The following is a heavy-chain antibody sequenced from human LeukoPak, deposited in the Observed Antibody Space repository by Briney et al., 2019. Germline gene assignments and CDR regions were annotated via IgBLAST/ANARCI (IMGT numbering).Heavy chain of an antibody. CDR1: GFTFSSYA. J-gene: IGHJ4*02. CDR2: ISYDGSNK. D-gene: IGHD6-13*01. Sequence: TGGSLRLSCAASGFTFSSYAMHWVRQAPGKGLEWVAVISYDGSNKYYADSVKGRFTISRDNSKNTLYLQMNSLRAEDTAVYYCARDMLALSSSWYGDLFDYWGQGTLVTVSS. V-gene: IGHV3-30-3*01. CDR3: ARDMLALSSSWYGDLFDY.